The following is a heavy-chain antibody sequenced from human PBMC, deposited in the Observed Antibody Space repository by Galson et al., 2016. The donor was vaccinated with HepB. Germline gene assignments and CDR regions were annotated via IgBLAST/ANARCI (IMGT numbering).Heavy chain of an antibody. CDR1: GGSISSRGYY. J-gene: IGHJ4*02. Sequence: LSLTCTVSGGSISSRGYYWSWIRQHPGKGLEWIGYIYYSGGTYYNPSLQSRLTISLDTSKNPFSLKLDSVTAADTAVYYCAGYEVVSFDYWGQGTLVTVSS. CDR2: IYYSGGT. CDR3: AGYEVVSFDY. V-gene: IGHV4-31*03. D-gene: IGHD2-15*01.